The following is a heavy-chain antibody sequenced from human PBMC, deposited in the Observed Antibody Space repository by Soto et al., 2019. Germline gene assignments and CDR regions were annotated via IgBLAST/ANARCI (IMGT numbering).Heavy chain of an antibody. Sequence: ENLSVRYSVSGASIRRSTYTGGWIREHPGKGLEWIGSIYYSGTTYYNPSLNSRVTVSVDTSKNQFSLKVTSVTAADTAVYYCARLHGYCISSSCHGHYAMDVWGQGTTVT. D-gene: IGHD2-2*01. CDR2: IYYSGTT. CDR3: ARLHGYCISSSCHGHYAMDV. V-gene: IGHV4-39*01. CDR1: GASIRRSTYT. J-gene: IGHJ6*02.